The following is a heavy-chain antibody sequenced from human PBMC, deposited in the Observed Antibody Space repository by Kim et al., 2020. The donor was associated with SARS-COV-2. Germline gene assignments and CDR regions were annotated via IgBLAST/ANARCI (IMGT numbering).Heavy chain of an antibody. D-gene: IGHD6-6*01. J-gene: IGHJ4*02. CDR2: T. Sequence: TNYNPSLKSRVTISVDTSKNQFSLKLSSVTAADTAVYYCARASRSSIADYWGQGTLVTVSS. CDR3: ARASRSSIADY. V-gene: IGHV4-59*01.